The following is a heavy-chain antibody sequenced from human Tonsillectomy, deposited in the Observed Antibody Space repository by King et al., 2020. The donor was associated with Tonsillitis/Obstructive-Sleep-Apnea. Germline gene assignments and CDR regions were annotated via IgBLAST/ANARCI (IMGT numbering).Heavy chain of an antibody. CDR1: GFAFSSYA. CDR2: INFDGGRT. J-gene: IGHJ4*02. D-gene: IGHD3-10*01. CDR3: ASEDYGDSGSNPD. Sequence: DVQLVESGGGLAQPGGSQRLSCAASGFAFSSYAMHWVRQAPGKGLEYVSAINFDGGRTYYADSVKGRFTISRDNSKSTLYLQMSSLRADDTAVYYCASEDYGDSGSNPDWGQGTLVTVSS. V-gene: IGHV3-64D*06.